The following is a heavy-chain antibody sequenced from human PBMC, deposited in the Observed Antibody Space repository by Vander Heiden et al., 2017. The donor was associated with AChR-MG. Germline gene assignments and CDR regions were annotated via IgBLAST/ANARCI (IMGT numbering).Heavy chain of an antibody. Sequence: EVQLVESGGGLVQPGRSLRLSCAASGFTFDDYAMPWVRQAPGKGLEWVSGISWNSGSIGYADSVKGRFTISRDNAKNSLYLQMNSLRAEDTALYYCAKDLTYDFSYWFDPWGQGNLVTVSS. CDR1: GFTFDDYA. CDR2: ISWNSGSI. J-gene: IGHJ5*02. V-gene: IGHV3-9*01. D-gene: IGHD3-3*01. CDR3: AKDLTYDFSYWFDP.